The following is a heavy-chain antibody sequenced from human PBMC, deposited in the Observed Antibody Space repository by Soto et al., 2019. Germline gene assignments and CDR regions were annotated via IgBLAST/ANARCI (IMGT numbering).Heavy chain of an antibody. J-gene: IGHJ4*02. CDR3: ARVAY. CDR1: GFTFSRVS. Sequence: GGSLRLSCAASGFTFSRVSMNWVRQVQGKGLEWVASISSASSGTWYADSVKGRFIISRDNAKNSLFLQMNTLRPGDSAIYYCARVAYWGPGTQVTVSS. V-gene: IGHV3-21*01. CDR2: ISSASSGT.